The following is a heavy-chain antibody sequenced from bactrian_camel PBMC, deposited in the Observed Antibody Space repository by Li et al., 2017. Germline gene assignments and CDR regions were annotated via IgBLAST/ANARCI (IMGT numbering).Heavy chain of an antibody. V-gene: IGHV3S1*01. D-gene: IGHD2*01. CDR1: GARKSRYC. J-gene: IGHJ6*01. CDR3: AADFGSNGYCYIDLSTQYTA. CDR2: IFTDGTRT. Sequence: HVQLVESGGDSVQARGSLTLSCVVSGARKSRYCVGWFRQAPGKEREGVAAIFTDGTRTYYSDSVKGRFIIFQDNVKITVRLQMYRLETNDTAKYYCAADFGSNGYCYIDLSTQYTAWGQGTQVTVS.